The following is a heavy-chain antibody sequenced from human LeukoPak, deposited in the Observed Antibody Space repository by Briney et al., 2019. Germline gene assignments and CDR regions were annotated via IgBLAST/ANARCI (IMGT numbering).Heavy chain of an antibody. V-gene: IGHV1-69*13. CDR2: IIPIFGTA. CDR3: ARVYSGWFDY. J-gene: IGHJ4*02. D-gene: IGHD6-19*01. Sequence: ASVKVSCKASGGTFSSYAISWVRQAPGQGLEWMGGIIPIFGTANYAQKFQGRVTITADESTSTAYMGLSSLRSEDTAVYYCARVYSGWFDYWGQGTLVTVSS. CDR1: GGTFSSYA.